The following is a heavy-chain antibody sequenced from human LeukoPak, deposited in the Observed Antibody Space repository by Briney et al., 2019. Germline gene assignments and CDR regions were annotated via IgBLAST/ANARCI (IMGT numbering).Heavy chain of an antibody. D-gene: IGHD2-2*01. CDR1: GFTFSSYS. J-gene: IGHJ6*02. Sequence: PGGSLRLSCAASGFTFSSYSMNWVRQAPGKGLEWVSSISSSSSYIYYADSVKGRFTISRDNAKNSLYLQMNSLRAEDTAVYYCATSASRHCSSTSCYYYYGMDVWGQGTTVTVSS. CDR3: ATSASRHCSSTSCYYYYGMDV. V-gene: IGHV3-21*01. CDR2: ISSSSSYI.